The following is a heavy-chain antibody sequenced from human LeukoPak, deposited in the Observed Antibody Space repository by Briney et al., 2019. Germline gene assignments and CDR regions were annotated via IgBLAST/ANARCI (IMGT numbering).Heavy chain of an antibody. J-gene: IGHJ4*02. V-gene: IGHV3-23*01. CDR2: ISGSGGST. CDR3: AKVLLWFGELPYYFDY. CDR1: GFTFSSYA. D-gene: IGHD3-10*01. Sequence: PGGSLSLSCAASGFTFSSYAMSWVRQAPGKGLEWVSAISGSGGSTYYADSVKGRFTISRDNSKNTLYLQMNSLRAEDTAVYYCAKVLLWFGELPYYFDYWGQGTLVTVSS.